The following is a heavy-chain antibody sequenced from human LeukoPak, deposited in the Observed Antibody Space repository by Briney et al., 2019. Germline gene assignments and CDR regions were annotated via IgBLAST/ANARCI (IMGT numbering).Heavy chain of an antibody. D-gene: IGHD3-22*01. Sequence: PGGSLRLSCAASGFTFSSYGMHWVRQAPGKGLEWVAVIWYDGSNKYYADSVKGRFTISRDNSKNTLYLQMNSLRAEETAVYYCARESTDYYDSTELYYYYYGMDVWGQGTTVTVSS. CDR2: IWYDGSNK. CDR1: GFTFSSYG. CDR3: ARESTDYYDSTELYYYYYGMDV. J-gene: IGHJ6*02. V-gene: IGHV3-33*01.